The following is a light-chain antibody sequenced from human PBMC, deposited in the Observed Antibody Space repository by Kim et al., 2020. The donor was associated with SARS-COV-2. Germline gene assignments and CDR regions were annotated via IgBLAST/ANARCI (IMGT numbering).Light chain of an antibody. Sequence: LSTSVGDRVTITCRASQSISSYLNWYQQKPGKAPKLLIYAASSLQSGVPSRFSGSGSGTDFTLTISSLQPEDFATYDCQQSYSTPSFGQGTKLEI. CDR1: QSISSY. CDR3: QQSYSTPS. V-gene: IGKV1-39*01. J-gene: IGKJ2*03. CDR2: AAS.